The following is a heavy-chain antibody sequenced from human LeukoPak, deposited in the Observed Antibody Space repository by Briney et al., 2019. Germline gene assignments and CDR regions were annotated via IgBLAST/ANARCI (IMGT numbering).Heavy chain of an antibody. CDR3: ARDPAGYCSGGSCFDY. Sequence: GGSLRLSCAASGFTFSSYEMNWVRQAPGEGLERVSYISSSGSTLYYADSVKGRFTISRDNAKNSLYLQMNSLRAEDTAVYYCARDPAGYCSGGSCFDYWGQGTLVTVSS. J-gene: IGHJ4*02. D-gene: IGHD2-15*01. CDR1: GFTFSSYE. CDR2: ISSSGSTL. V-gene: IGHV3-48*03.